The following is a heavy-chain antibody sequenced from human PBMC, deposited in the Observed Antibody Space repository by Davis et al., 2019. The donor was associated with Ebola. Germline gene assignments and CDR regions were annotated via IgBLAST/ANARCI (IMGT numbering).Heavy chain of an antibody. CDR1: GYTFTGYY. CDR3: ARNCSITYCHYYYGLDV. D-gene: IGHD2-2*01. V-gene: IGHV1-8*02. Sequence: ASVKVSCKASGYTFTGYYMHWLRQAAGQGLEWLGWMSPHTGDTGYAQKFQGRLTISTNTATDTAFMELSSLRSEDTAIYYCARNCSITYCHYYYGLDVWGQGTTVTVSS. J-gene: IGHJ6*02. CDR2: MSPHTGDT.